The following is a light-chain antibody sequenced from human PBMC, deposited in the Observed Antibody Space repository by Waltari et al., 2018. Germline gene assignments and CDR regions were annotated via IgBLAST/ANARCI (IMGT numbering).Light chain of an antibody. CDR3: QQCYSTPLT. J-gene: IGKJ4*01. Sequence: DIQLTQSPSSLSASVGDRVTITCRASQSISNYLNWYQQKPGKARKVVISAASSLQSGVPSRFSGSGSGTAFTLTISSLQPEDFATYYCQQCYSTPLTFGGGTKVE. CDR1: QSISNY. CDR2: AAS. V-gene: IGKV1-39*01.